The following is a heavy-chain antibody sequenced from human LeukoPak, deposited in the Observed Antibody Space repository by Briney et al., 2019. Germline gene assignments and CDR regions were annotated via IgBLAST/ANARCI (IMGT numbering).Heavy chain of an antibody. V-gene: IGHV3-23*01. J-gene: IGHJ6*02. CDR1: GFTFSSYA. Sequence: GGSLRLSCAASGFTFSSYAMSRVRQAPGKGLEWVSAISGSGGSTYYADSVKGRFTISRDNSKNTLYLQMNSLRAEDTAVYYCAKFYLEWHYYYGMDVWGQGTTVTVSS. CDR3: AKFYLEWHYYYGMDV. D-gene: IGHD3-3*01. CDR2: ISGSGGST.